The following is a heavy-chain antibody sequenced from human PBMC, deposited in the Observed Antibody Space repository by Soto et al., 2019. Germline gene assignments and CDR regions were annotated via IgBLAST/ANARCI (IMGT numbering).Heavy chain of an antibody. CDR2: IIPILGAA. J-gene: IGHJ3*02. D-gene: IGHD4-17*01. CDR3: AILEGPTVTTLDAFDI. Sequence: QVQLVQSGAEVKKPGSSVKVSCKASGGTFSSYAISWVRQAPGQGLEWMGGIIPILGAANYAQKFQGRVTITADESTNTAYMELSSLRSEDTAVYYCAILEGPTVTTLDAFDIWGQGTMVTVSS. CDR1: GGTFSSYA. V-gene: IGHV1-69*01.